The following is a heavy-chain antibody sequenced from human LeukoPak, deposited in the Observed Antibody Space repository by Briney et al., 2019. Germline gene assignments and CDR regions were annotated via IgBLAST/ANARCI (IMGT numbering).Heavy chain of an antibody. CDR2: ISSSSSYI. D-gene: IGHD5-12*01. V-gene: IGHV3-21*04. Sequence: GGSLRLSCAASGFTFSSYSMNWVRQAPGKGLEWVSSISSSSSYIYYADSVKGRFTISRDNSKNTLYLQMNSLRAEDTAVYYCARVRGHYMDVWGKGTTVTISS. CDR1: GFTFSSYS. CDR3: ARVRGHYMDV. J-gene: IGHJ6*03.